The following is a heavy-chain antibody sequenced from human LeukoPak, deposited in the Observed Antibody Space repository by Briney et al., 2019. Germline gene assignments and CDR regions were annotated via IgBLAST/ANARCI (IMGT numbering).Heavy chain of an antibody. CDR1: GGSISSSNW. CDR2: IYHSGST. Sequence: PSETLSLTCAVSGGSISSSNWWSWVRQPPGKGLEWIGEIYHSGSTNYNPSLKSRVAISVDKSKNQFSLKLNSVTAADTAVYYCVRLGLMNWFDPWGQGTLVTVSS. J-gene: IGHJ5*02. V-gene: IGHV4-4*02. CDR3: VRLGLMNWFDP. D-gene: IGHD3-16*01.